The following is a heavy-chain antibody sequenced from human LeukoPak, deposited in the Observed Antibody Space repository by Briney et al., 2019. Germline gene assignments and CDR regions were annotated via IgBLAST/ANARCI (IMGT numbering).Heavy chain of an antibody. CDR2: IYYSGNT. J-gene: IGHJ6*02. V-gene: IGHV4-59*01. CDR3: ASQYYYYGMDV. Sequence: KASETLSLTCTVSGGSISSYYWSWIRQPPGKGLEWIGYIYYSGNTIYNPSLKSRVTFSVDTSKNQFSLKLRSVTAADTAVYYCASQYYYYGMDVWGQGTTVTVSS. CDR1: GGSISSYY.